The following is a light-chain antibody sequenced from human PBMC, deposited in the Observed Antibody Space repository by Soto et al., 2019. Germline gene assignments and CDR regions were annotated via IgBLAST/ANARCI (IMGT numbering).Light chain of an antibody. CDR1: QPVLRSSNNKNR. Sequence: DIVMTQSPDSLTVSLGERATINCKASQPVLRSSNNKNRLAWYQQKPTQSPKMLISWASTRESGVPDRFSGSGSGTEFTLTISSLQAEDAAVYYCQQYYDVPVTFGQGTRLEIK. CDR3: QQYYDVPVT. CDR2: WAS. V-gene: IGKV4-1*01. J-gene: IGKJ5*01.